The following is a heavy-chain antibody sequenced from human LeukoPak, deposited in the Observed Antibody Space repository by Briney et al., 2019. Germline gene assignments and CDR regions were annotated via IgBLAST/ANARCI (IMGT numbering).Heavy chain of an antibody. Sequence: PSETLSLTCTVSGGSISSSSYYWGWIRQPPGKGLARIGSIYYSGSTYYNPSLKSRVTISVDTSKNQFSLKLSSVTAADTAVYYCARPSFRFGYFDYWGQGTLVTVSS. CDR2: IYYSGST. J-gene: IGHJ4*02. CDR1: GGSISSSSYY. V-gene: IGHV4-39*01. D-gene: IGHD3-3*01. CDR3: ARPSFRFGYFDY.